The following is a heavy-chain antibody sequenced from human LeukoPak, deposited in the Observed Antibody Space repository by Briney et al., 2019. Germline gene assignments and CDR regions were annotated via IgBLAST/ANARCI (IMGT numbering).Heavy chain of an antibody. CDR2: TYYRSKWYN. CDR3: ARATDRYFDF. V-gene: IGHV6-1*01. CDR1: GDSVSTNSAA. D-gene: IGHD1-1*01. Sequence: SQTLSLTCAISGDSVSTNSAAWNWIRQSPSRGLEWLGRTYYRSKWYNDYAVSVKSRITINADTSKNHFSLHLSSVTPEDTAVYYCARATDRYFDFWGQGTLVTVSS. J-gene: IGHJ4*02.